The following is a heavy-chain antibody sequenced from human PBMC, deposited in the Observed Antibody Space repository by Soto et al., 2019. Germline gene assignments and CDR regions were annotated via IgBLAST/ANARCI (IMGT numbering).Heavy chain of an antibody. CDR3: ARDGYNYRLDY. CDR2: IYHSGST. J-gene: IGHJ4*02. Sequence: SETLSLTCAVSGGSISSGGYSWSWIRQPPGKGLEWIGYIYHSGSTYYNPSLKSRVTISVDTSKNQFSLKLSSVTAADTAVYYCARDGYNYRLDYWGQGTLVTVSS. CDR1: GGSISSGGYS. V-gene: IGHV4-30-2*01. D-gene: IGHD5-12*01.